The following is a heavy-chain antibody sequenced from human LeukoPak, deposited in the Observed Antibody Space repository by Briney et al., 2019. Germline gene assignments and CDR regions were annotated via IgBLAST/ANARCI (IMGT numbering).Heavy chain of an antibody. D-gene: IGHD6-19*01. CDR2: ISSSGSTI. CDR3: AREAVAEYYFDY. V-gene: IGHV3-48*03. Sequence: PGGSLRLSCAASGFTFSSYEMNWVRQAPGKGLEWVSYISSSGSTIYYADSVKGRFTISRDNSKNTLYLQMNSLRAEDTAVYHCAREAVAEYYFDYWGQGTLVTVSS. J-gene: IGHJ4*02. CDR1: GFTFSSYE.